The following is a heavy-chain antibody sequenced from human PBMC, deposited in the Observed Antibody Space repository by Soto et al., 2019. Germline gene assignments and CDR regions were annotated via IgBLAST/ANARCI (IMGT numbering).Heavy chain of an antibody. V-gene: IGHV3-49*03. Sequence: EVQLVESGGGLVQPGRSLRLSCTASGFTFGDYAMSWFRQAPGKGLEWVGFIRSKAYGGTTEYAASVKGRFTISRDDSKSIAYLQMNSLKTEDTAVYYCTRDLAEEQWLVHYFDYWGQGTLVTVSS. CDR2: IRSKAYGGTT. D-gene: IGHD6-19*01. J-gene: IGHJ4*02. CDR1: GFTFGDYA. CDR3: TRDLAEEQWLVHYFDY.